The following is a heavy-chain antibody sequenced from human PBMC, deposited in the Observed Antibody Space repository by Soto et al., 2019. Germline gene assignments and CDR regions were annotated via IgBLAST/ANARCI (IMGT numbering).Heavy chain of an antibody. D-gene: IGHD3-10*01. CDR2: IAPHSGRT. Sequence: QVPLVQSGPEVKKPGASVRVSCMTSGYAFTSYGVNWVRQVPGQGLEWMGWIAPHSGRTTYLPKFQGRVTITADPSTNTAYMELTSLSSDDTGIYFCARAATGSYHSAYWGQGTVVTVSA. V-gene: IGHV1-18*04. CDR1: GYAFTSYG. CDR3: ARAATGSYHSAY. J-gene: IGHJ4*02.